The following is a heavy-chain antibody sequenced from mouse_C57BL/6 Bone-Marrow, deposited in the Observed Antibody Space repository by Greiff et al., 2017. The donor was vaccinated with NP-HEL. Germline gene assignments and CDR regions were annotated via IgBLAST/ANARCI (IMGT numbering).Heavy chain of an antibody. CDR1: GFTFSDYY. CDR2: INYDGSST. V-gene: IGHV5-16*01. Sequence: EVKLVESEGGLVQPGSSMKLSCTASGFTFSDYYMAWVRQVPEKGLEWVANINYDGSSTYYLDSLKSRFIISRDNAKNILYLQMSSLKSEDTATYYCARVQSTMITRGYWYFDVWGTGTTVTVSS. J-gene: IGHJ1*03. CDR3: ARVQSTMITRGYWYFDV. D-gene: IGHD2-4*01.